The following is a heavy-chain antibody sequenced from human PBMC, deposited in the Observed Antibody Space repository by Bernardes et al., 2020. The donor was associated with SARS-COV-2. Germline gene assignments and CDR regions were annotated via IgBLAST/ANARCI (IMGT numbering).Heavy chain of an antibody. CDR2: INHSGST. CDR3: ARVLLGYSYGYGAPNYYYYMDV. Sequence: SETLSLTCAVYGGSFSGYYWSWIRQPPGTGLEWIGEINHSGSTNYNPSLKSRVTISVDTSKNQFSLKLSSVTAADTAVYYCARVLLGYSYGYGAPNYYYYMDVWGNGTTVTVSS. CDR1: GGSFSGYY. D-gene: IGHD5-18*01. J-gene: IGHJ6*03. V-gene: IGHV4-34*01.